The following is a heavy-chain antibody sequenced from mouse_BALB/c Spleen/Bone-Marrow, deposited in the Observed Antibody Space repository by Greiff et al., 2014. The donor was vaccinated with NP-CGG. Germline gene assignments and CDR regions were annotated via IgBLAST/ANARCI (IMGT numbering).Heavy chain of an antibody. J-gene: IGHJ2*01. CDR1: GFTFSGYA. V-gene: IGHV5-9-3*01. CDR2: ISSGGSYT. D-gene: IGHD4-1*01. CDR3: ASLTGRDY. Sequence: EVKLVESGGGLVKPGGSLKLSCAASGFTFSGYAMSWVRQTQEKRLEWVATISSGGSYTYYPDSVKGRFTISRDNAKNTLYLQMSSLRSEDTAMYYCASLTGRDYWGQGTTLTVSA.